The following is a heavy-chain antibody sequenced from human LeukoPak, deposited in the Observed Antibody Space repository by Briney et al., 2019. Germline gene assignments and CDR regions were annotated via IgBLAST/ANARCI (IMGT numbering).Heavy chain of an antibody. CDR2: IYAGGTT. D-gene: IGHD6-19*01. Sequence: GGSLRLSCAASGFTVSTNYMSWVRQAPGRGLVWVSVIYAGGTTYYADSVRGRFTISRDNSKNTLYLQMNSLRDEDTAVYYCARDSSGWYDHWGQGTLVTVSS. CDR3: ARDSSGWYDH. V-gene: IGHV3-53*01. CDR1: GFTVSTNY. J-gene: IGHJ5*02.